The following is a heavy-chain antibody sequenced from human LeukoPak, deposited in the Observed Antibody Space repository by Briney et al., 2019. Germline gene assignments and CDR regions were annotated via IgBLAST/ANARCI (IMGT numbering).Heavy chain of an antibody. V-gene: IGHV1-24*01. CDR1: GYTLTELS. CDR2: FDPKDGET. Sequence: ASVKVSCKVSGYTLTELSMHWVRQAPGKGLEWMGGFDPKDGETIYAQKFQGRVTMTEDTSTDTAYMELSSLRSEDTAVYYCATMTTVTGEYYYYYYMDVWGKGTTVTVSS. J-gene: IGHJ6*03. D-gene: IGHD4-17*01. CDR3: ATMTTVTGEYYYYYYMDV.